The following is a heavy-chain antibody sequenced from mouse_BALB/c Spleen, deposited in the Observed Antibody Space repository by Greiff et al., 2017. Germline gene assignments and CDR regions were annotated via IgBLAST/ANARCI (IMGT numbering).Heavy chain of an antibody. CDR1: GYTFTDYN. CDR3: ARLITTVVDDYAMDY. D-gene: IGHD1-1*01. V-gene: IGHV1S29*02. J-gene: IGHJ4*01. Sequence: VQLQQSGPELVKPGASVKISCKASGYTFTDYNMHWVKQSHGKSLEWIGYIYPYNGGTGYNQKFKSKATLTVDNSSSTAYMELRSLTSEDSAVYYCARLITTVVDDYAMDYWGQGTSVTVSS. CDR2: IYPYNGGT.